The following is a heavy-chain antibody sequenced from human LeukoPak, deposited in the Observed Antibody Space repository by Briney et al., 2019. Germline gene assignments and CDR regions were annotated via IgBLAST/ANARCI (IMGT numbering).Heavy chain of an antibody. D-gene: IGHD6-6*01. CDR2: MNPNSGNT. CDR1: GCTFTSYD. J-gene: IGHJ6*02. CDR3: ARFRSSFPAHNMDV. V-gene: IGHV1-8*01. Sequence: ASVKVSCKASGCTFTSYDINWVRQATGQGLEWMGWMNPNSGNTGYAQKFQGRVTMTRNTSISTDYMELSSLRSEDTAVYYCARFRSSFPAHNMDVWRQGTTVTVSS.